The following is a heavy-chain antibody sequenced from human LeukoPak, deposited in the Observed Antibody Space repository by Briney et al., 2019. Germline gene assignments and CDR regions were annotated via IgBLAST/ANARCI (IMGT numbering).Heavy chain of an antibody. CDR2: LWYDGSSK. V-gene: IGHV3-33*06. J-gene: IGHJ4*02. CDR1: GFIFSNYA. CDR3: AKDLDWGYRYGDYPAGFDY. Sequence: GGSLRLSCAASGFIFSNYAMHWVRQAPGKGLEWVAVLWYDGSSKLYADSVKGRFSISRDNSKNTMYLQMNSLRAEDTAVYYCAKDLDWGYRYGDYPAGFDYWGQGTLATVSS. D-gene: IGHD4-17*01.